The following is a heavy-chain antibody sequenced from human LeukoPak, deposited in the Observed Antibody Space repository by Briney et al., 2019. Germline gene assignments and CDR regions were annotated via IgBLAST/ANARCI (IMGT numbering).Heavy chain of an antibody. CDR3: ARETRPGIAVAGWLGY. V-gene: IGHV3-30*02. CDR1: GFNFRTYG. Sequence: GGSLRLSCAAAGFNFRTYGMHWVRQAPGKGLEWVAFIHYDGRNKYYADSVKGRFTISRDNSKSTLYLQMDSLRAEDTAVYYCARETRPGIAVAGWLGYWGQGTLVTVSS. CDR2: IHYDGRNK. J-gene: IGHJ4*02. D-gene: IGHD6-19*01.